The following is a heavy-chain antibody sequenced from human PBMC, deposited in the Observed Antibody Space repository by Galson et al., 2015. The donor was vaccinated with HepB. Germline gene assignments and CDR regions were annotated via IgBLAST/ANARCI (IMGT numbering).Heavy chain of an antibody. Sequence: SLRLSCAASGFTFSSYALHWVRQAPGKGLEWVAVISYDGTNKHYAESVKGRFTISRDNSKNTLYLQMNSPRGEDTAVYYCARVPHSSSLLGYYHYGMDVWGRGTTVTVSS. CDR3: ARVPHSSSLLGYYHYGMDV. CDR2: ISYDGTNK. J-gene: IGHJ6*02. V-gene: IGHV3-30-3*01. CDR1: GFTFSSYA. D-gene: IGHD6-6*01.